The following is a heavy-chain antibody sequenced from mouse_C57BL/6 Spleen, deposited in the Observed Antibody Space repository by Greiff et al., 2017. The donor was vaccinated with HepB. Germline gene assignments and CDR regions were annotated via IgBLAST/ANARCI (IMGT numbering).Heavy chain of an antibody. V-gene: IGHV1-69*01. D-gene: IGHD1-1*01. Sequence: VQLQQSGAELVMPGASVKLSCKASGYTFTSYWMHWVKQRPGQGLEWIGEIDPSDSYTNYNQKCKGKSTLTVDKSSSTAYMQRSSLTSADSAVYYCARAVGGYWGQGTTLTVSA. CDR3: ARAVGGY. J-gene: IGHJ2*01. CDR2: IDPSDSYT. CDR1: GYTFTSYW.